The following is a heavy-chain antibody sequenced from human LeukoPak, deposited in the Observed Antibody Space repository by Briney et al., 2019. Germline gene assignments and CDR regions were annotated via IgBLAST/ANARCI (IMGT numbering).Heavy chain of an antibody. CDR1: GGSISSYY. CDR2: IYTSGST. D-gene: IGHD3-10*01. V-gene: IGHV4-4*07. J-gene: IGHJ6*02. CDR3: ASANHYGSGSYYYYYGMDV. Sequence: PSETLSLTCTVSGGSISSYYWSWIRQPAGKGLEWIGRIYTSGSTNYNPSLKSRVTMSVDTSKNQFSLKLSSVTAADTAVYYCASANHYGSGSYYYYYGMDVWGQGTTVTVSS.